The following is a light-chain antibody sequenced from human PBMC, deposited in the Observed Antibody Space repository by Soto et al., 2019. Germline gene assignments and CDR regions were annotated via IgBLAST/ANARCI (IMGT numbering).Light chain of an antibody. CDR2: EGS. J-gene: IGLJ1*01. CDR1: SSDVGSYNL. V-gene: IGLV2-23*01. Sequence: QSALTQPASVSGSPGQSITISCTGTSSDVGSYNLVSWYQQHPGKAPKLMIYEGSKRPSGVSNRFSGSKSGNTASLTISGLQDEDEADYYCCSYAGSSTYVFGPGTKLTVL. CDR3: CSYAGSSTYV.